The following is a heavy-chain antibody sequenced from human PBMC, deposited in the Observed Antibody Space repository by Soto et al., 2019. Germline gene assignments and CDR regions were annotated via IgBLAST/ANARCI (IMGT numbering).Heavy chain of an antibody. Sequence: GGSLRLSCAASGFTFDDYAMHWVRQAPGKGLEWVSGISWNSGSIGYADSVKGRFTISRDNAKNSLYLQMNSLRAEDTALYYCAKVYDFWSGYYDYWGQGTLVTVSS. V-gene: IGHV3-9*01. D-gene: IGHD3-3*01. CDR1: GFTFDDYA. CDR2: ISWNSGSI. CDR3: AKVYDFWSGYYDY. J-gene: IGHJ4*02.